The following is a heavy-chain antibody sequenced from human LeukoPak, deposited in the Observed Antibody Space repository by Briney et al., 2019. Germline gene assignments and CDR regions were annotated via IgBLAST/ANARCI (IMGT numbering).Heavy chain of an antibody. CDR3: ARGLNIRDGYNGYY. D-gene: IGHD5-24*01. Sequence: PGGSLRLSCAASGFTFSSYEMNWVRQAPGKGLEWVSYISSSGSTIYYADSVKGRFTISRDNAKNSLYLQMNSLRAEDTAVYYCARGLNIRDGYNGYYWGQGTLVTVSS. J-gene: IGHJ4*02. V-gene: IGHV3-48*03. CDR2: ISSSGSTI. CDR1: GFTFSSYE.